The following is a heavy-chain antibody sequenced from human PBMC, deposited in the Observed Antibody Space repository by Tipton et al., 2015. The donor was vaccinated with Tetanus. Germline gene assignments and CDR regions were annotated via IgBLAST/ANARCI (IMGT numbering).Heavy chain of an antibody. J-gene: IGHJ4*02. CDR2: ISVSGTT. V-gene: IGHV3-23*01. CDR1: GLSLSRDA. D-gene: IGHD2-2*02. Sequence: GSLRLSCAASGLSLSRDAMTWVRQAPGKGLDWVSTISVSGTTYNADSVKGRFTISRDNSWNTLYLQMNSLRAEDTGIYYCASPVRAHLYAFDYWGQGSLVTVSS. CDR3: ASPVRAHLYAFDY.